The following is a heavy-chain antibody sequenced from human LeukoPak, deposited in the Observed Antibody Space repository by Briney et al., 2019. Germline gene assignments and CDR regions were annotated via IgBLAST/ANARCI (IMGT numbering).Heavy chain of an antibody. V-gene: IGHV4-59*08. Sequence: PSETLSLTCTGSGGSISSYYWSWIRQPPGKGLEWIGYIYYSGSTNYNPSLKSRVTISVDTSKNQFSLKLTSVTAADTAVYYCARHLRNNWFDPWGQGTLVTVSS. CDR1: GGSISSYY. CDR2: IYYSGST. J-gene: IGHJ5*02. CDR3: ARHLRNNWFDP.